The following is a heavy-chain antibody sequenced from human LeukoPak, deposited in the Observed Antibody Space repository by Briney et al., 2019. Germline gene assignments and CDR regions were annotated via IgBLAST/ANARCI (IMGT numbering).Heavy chain of an antibody. CDR1: GFTFSFYA. D-gene: IGHD3-10*01. Sequence: GGTLRLSCAASGFTFSFYAMTWVRQAPGKGLEWVSTISGSGDTTNYADSVKGRFTISRDNSKNTLYLQMNSLRAEDTAVYYCTRSLFAWVNSGTGRYYYYYMDVWGKGTTVTISS. CDR2: ISGSGDTT. V-gene: IGHV3-23*01. CDR3: TRSLFAWVNSGTGRYYYYYMDV. J-gene: IGHJ6*03.